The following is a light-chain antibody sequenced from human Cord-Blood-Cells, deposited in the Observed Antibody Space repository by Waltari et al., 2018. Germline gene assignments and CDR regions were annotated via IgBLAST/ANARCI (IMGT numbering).Light chain of an antibody. V-gene: IGLV2-11*01. CDR3: CSYAGSYTFYV. CDR2: DVS. CDR1: SSDVGGYNY. Sequence: QSALTQPRSVSGSPGQSVTISCTGTSSDVGGYNYVSWYQQHPGKAPKLMIYDVSKRPSGVPDLFSGSKSGNTASLTISGLQAEDEADYYCCSYAGSYTFYVFGTGTKVTVL. J-gene: IGLJ1*01.